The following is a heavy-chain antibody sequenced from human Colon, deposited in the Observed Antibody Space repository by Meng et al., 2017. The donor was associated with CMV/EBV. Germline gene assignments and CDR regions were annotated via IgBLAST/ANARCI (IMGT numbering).Heavy chain of an antibody. CDR2: IKDDGSAA. D-gene: IGHD2-21*01. CDR1: GFTFRNFW. V-gene: IGHV3-7*01. Sequence: GGSLRLSCVASGFTFRNFWMNWVRQAPGTGLVWVANIKDDGSAAYYANSVKGRFTISRDNAKDSLYLKMNSLRGEDTAVYYCFMGHYSGAWGQGTLVTVSS. CDR3: FMGHYSGA. J-gene: IGHJ5*02.